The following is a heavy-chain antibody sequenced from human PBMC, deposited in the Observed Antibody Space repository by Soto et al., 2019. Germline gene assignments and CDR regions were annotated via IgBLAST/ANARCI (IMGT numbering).Heavy chain of an antibody. V-gene: IGHV4-39*01. CDR3: ARLLEYSSSSWYYFDY. CDR1: GGSISSSSYY. D-gene: IGHD6-6*01. J-gene: IGHJ4*02. Sequence: SETLSLTCTVSGGSISSSSYYWGWIRQPPGKGLEWIGSIYYSGSTYYNPSLKSRVTISVDTSKNQFSLKLSSVTAADTAVYYCARLLEYSSSSWYYFDYWGQGTLVTVSS. CDR2: IYYSGST.